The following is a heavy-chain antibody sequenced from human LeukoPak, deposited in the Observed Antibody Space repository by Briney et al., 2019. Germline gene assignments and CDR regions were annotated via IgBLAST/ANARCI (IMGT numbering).Heavy chain of an antibody. CDR2: ISTYNGNT. V-gene: IGHV1-18*01. CDR3: ARVLGTDHFDY. CDR1: GYTFTSYG. J-gene: IGHJ4*02. Sequence: ASVKVSCKASGYTFTSYGISWVRQAPGQGLEWMGWISTYNGNTNYAQRLQGRVAMTTDTSTSTAYMELRSLRSDDTVVYYCARVLGTDHFDYWGQGTLVTVSS. D-gene: IGHD3-16*01.